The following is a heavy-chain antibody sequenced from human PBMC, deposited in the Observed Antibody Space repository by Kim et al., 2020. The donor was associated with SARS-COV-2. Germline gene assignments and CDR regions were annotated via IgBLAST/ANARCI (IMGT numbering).Heavy chain of an antibody. D-gene: IGHD1-26*01. CDR1: GFTFSNFD. V-gene: IGHV3-23*01. CDR3: AKGGTDRG. Sequence: GGSLRLSCAASGFTFSNFDMSWVRQAPGKGLEWLSTVDGVGVNTYYADSVKGRFTISRYNSKNTLHLQMNSLRAEDTAIYYCAKGGTDRGWGQGTPVTV. CDR2: VDGVGVNT. J-gene: IGHJ4*02.